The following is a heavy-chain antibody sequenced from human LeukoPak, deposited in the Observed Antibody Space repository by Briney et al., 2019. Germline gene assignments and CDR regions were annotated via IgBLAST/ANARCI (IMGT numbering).Heavy chain of an antibody. Sequence: PGGSLRLSCAASGFTFSSYSMNWVRQAPGKGLEWVPSISSSSSYIYYADSVKGRFTISRDNAKNSLYLQMNSLRAEDTAVYYCARGQFTVAGTKGHFDYWGQGTLVTVSS. CDR1: GFTFSSYS. V-gene: IGHV3-21*01. D-gene: IGHD6-19*01. CDR3: ARGQFTVAGTKGHFDY. J-gene: IGHJ4*02. CDR2: ISSSSSYI.